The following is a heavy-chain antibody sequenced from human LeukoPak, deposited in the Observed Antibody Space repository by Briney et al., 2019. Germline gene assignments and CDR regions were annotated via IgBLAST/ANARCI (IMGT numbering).Heavy chain of an antibody. Sequence: RRASVKVSCKASGGTFSSYAISWVRQAPGQGLEWMGWISAYNGNTNYAQKLQGRVTMTTDTSTSTAYMELRSLRSDDTAVYYCARWVPYCSGGSCYSVEPYYYYGMDVWGRGTTVTVSS. V-gene: IGHV1-18*01. J-gene: IGHJ6*02. CDR3: ARWVPYCSGGSCYSVEPYYYYGMDV. CDR2: ISAYNGNT. CDR1: GGTFSSYA. D-gene: IGHD2-15*01.